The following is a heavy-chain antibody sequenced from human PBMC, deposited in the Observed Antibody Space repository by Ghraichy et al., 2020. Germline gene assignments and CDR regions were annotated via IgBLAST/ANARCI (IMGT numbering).Heavy chain of an antibody. CDR2: IWYDGSNK. D-gene: IGHD6-19*01. CDR3: AILQHSSGWNY. J-gene: IGHJ4*02. V-gene: IGHV3-33*01. CDR1: GFTFSSYG. Sequence: GESLNISCAASGFTFSSYGMHWVRQAPGKGLEWVAVIWYDGSNKYYADSVKGRFTISRDNSKNTLYLQMNSLRAEDTAVYYCAILQHSSGWNYWGQGTLVTVSS.